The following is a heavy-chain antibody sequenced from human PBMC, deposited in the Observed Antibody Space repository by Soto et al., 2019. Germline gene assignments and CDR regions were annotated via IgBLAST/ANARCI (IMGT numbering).Heavy chain of an antibody. CDR2: ISYDGSNK. Sequence: GGSLRLSCAASGFTFSSYAMHWVRHAPGKGLEWVAVISYDGSNKYYADSVKGRFTISRDNSKNTLYLQMNSLRAEDTAVYYCARGRAVEYQLLYENYYYGMDVWGQGTTVT. CDR3: ARGRAVEYQLLYENYYYGMDV. V-gene: IGHV3-30-3*01. J-gene: IGHJ6*02. D-gene: IGHD2-2*02. CDR1: GFTFSSYA.